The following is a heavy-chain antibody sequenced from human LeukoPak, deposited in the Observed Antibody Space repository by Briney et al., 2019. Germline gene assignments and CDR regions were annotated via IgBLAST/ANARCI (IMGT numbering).Heavy chain of an antibody. CDR2: INPNSGGT. D-gene: IGHD3-22*01. Sequence: ASVKVSCKASGYTFTGYHMHWVRQAPGQGLEWMGRINPNSGGTNYAQKFQGRVTMTRDTSISTAYMELSRLRSDDTAVYYCARAPYYYDSSGYYSLDYWGQGTLVTVSS. V-gene: IGHV1-2*06. CDR3: ARAPYYYDSSGYYSLDY. CDR1: GYTFTGYH. J-gene: IGHJ4*02.